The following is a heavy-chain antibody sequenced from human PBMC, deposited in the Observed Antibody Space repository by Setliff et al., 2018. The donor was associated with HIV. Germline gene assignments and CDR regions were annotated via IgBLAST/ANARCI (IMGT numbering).Heavy chain of an antibody. CDR1: GGSISSSSNY. V-gene: IGHV4-39*01. J-gene: IGHJ5*02. CDR3: ARCRLNGGFNL. D-gene: IGHD7-27*01. Sequence: SETLSLTCTVSGGSISSSSNYWGWIRQPPGKGLEWIGNIYYSGSAYYNPSLKSRVTISVDMSKNQFSLKLSSVTAADTAVYYCARCRLNGGFNLWGQGTLVTVSS. CDR2: IYYSGSA.